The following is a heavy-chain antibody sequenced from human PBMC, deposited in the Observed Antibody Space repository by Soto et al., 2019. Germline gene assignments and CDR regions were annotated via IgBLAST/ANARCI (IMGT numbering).Heavy chain of an antibody. Sequence: LSLTCAVYGGSFSDYYWTWIRQPPGKGLEWIGEINHSGSTNYNPSLKSRITMSIDTSKNQFSLKLSSVTVADTAFYYCARRKTSPRAARQNYFDYWGQGTLVTVSS. CDR1: GGSFSDYY. D-gene: IGHD6-6*01. J-gene: IGHJ4*02. CDR2: INHSGST. V-gene: IGHV4-34*01. CDR3: ARRKTSPRAARQNYFDY.